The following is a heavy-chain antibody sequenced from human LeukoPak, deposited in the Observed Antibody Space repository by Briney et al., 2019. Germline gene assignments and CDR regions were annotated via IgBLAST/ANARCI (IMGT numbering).Heavy chain of an antibody. V-gene: IGHV3-23*01. CDR1: GFTFSSYA. J-gene: IGHJ6*03. CDR2: ISGSGGST. Sequence: GGSLRLSCAASGFTFSSYAMSWVRQAPGKGLEWVSAISGSGGSTYHADSVKGRFTISRDNSKNTLYLQMNSLRAEDTAVYYCAMQPMVRRVIMDVWGKGTTVTVSS. CDR3: AMQPMVRRVIMDV. D-gene: IGHD3-10*01.